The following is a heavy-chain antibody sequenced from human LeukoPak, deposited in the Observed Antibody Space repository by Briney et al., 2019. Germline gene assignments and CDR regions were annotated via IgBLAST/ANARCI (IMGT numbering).Heavy chain of an antibody. D-gene: IGHD2-2*01. CDR1: GFTFSGYT. Sequence: KPGGSLRLSCAASGFTFSGYTMNRVRQAPGKGLEWVSSINSRGSYIYYADSLKGRFTISRDNAKNSLYLQMNSLRAEDTAVYYCVRGCSSTSCYPFDCWGQGTLVTVSS. CDR2: INSRGSYI. CDR3: VRGCSSTSCYPFDC. J-gene: IGHJ4*02. V-gene: IGHV3-21*01.